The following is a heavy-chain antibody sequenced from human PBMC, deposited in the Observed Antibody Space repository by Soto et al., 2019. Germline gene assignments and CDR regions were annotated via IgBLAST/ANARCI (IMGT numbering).Heavy chain of an antibody. Sequence: ASVKVSCKASGYTFTSYTMHWVRQAPGQRIEWMGWIKAGNGNTKYSQKLPGRVTITRDTSAGTAYMELSSLGSEDTAVYYCARVYKQCQPYYFDYWGQGTLVTVSS. J-gene: IGHJ4*02. D-gene: IGHD6-19*01. V-gene: IGHV1-3*01. CDR1: GYTFTSYT. CDR2: IKAGNGNT. CDR3: ARVYKQCQPYYFDY.